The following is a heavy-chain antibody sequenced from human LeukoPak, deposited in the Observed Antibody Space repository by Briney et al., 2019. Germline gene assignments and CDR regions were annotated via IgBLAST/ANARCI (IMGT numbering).Heavy chain of an antibody. J-gene: IGHJ6*02. V-gene: IGHV3-21*01. CDR2: ISSSSTYM. CDR3: ARDQFGDYGMDV. CDR1: GFTFSTYN. D-gene: IGHD3-10*01. Sequence: GGSLRLSCAASGFTFSTYNMYWVRQAPGKGLEWVSSISSSSTYMYYADSVRGRFTISRDNAKNSLYLQMNSLRAEDTAVYYCARDQFGDYGMDVWGQGTTVTVSS.